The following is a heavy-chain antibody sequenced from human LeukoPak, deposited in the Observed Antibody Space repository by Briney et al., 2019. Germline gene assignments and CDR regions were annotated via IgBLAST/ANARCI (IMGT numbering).Heavy chain of an antibody. CDR2: TYYRSKWYN. D-gene: IGHD1-26*01. J-gene: IGHJ3*02. CDR3: ARGGSSGSSRSIDAFDI. CDR1: GDSVSSTSAA. Sequence: SQTLSLTCAISGDSVSSTSAAWNWIRQSPSRGLEWLGRTYYRSKWYNDYAVSVKSRITINPDTSKNQFSLQLNSVTPEDTAVHYCARGGSSGSSRSIDAFDIWGQGTMVTVSS. V-gene: IGHV6-1*01.